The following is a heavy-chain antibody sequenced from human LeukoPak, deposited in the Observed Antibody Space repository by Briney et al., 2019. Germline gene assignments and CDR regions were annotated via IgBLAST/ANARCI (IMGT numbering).Heavy chain of an antibody. CDR3: ARGRLAIYYYFDD. Sequence: ASVKVSFKASGYTFTGYYIHWVRQAPGQGLEWMGWINPNSGGTKYAQKFQGRVTMTRDTSISTAYMELSSLRSDEAAVYYCARGRLAIYYYFDDWGQGTLVTVSS. D-gene: IGHD2-21*01. V-gene: IGHV1-2*02. J-gene: IGHJ4*02. CDR1: GYTFTGYY. CDR2: INPNSGGT.